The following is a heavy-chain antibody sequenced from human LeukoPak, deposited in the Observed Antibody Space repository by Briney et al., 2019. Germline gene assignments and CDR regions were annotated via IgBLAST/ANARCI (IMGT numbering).Heavy chain of an antibody. CDR2: IYYSGST. CDR3: ARSYYYDSSGYYSPDWYFDL. V-gene: IGHV4-59*01. Sequence: SETPSLTCTVSGCSISSYYWSWIRQPPGKGLEWIGYIYYSGSTNYNPSLKSRVTISVDTSKNQFSLKLSSVTAADTAVYYCARSYYYDSSGYYSPDWYFDLWGRGTLVTVSS. D-gene: IGHD3-22*01. J-gene: IGHJ2*01. CDR1: GCSISSYY.